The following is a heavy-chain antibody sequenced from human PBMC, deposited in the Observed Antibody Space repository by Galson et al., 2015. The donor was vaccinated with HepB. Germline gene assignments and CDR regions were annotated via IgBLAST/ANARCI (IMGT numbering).Heavy chain of an antibody. CDR3: AKMQGYFDY. Sequence: SLRLSCAASGFIFSSYGVAWVRQAPGKGPEWVSAITGSGDKTYYADSVKGRFTISRDNSKNTLYLQMNSLRADDAAVYYCAKMQGYFDYWGHGTLVTVSP. J-gene: IGHJ4*01. V-gene: IGHV3-23*01. CDR2: ITGSGDKT. CDR1: GFIFSSYG.